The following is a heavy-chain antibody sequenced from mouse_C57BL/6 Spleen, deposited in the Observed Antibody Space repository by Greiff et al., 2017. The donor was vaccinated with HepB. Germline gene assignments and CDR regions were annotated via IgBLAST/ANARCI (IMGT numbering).Heavy chain of an antibody. J-gene: IGHJ4*01. D-gene: IGHD2-3*01. CDR1: GFSFNTYA. CDR3: VRHDGYLHAMDY. V-gene: IGHV10-1*01. CDR2: IRSKSNNYAT. Sequence: EVKLMESGGGLVQPKGSLKLSCAASGFSFNTYAMNWVRQAPGKGLEWVARIRSKSNNYATYYADSVKDRFTISRDDSESMLYLQMNNLKTEDTAMYYCVRHDGYLHAMDYWGQGTSVTVSS.